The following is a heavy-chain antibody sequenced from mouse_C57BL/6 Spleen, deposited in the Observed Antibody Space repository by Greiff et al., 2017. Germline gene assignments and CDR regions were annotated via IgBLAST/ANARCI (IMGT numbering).Heavy chain of an antibody. J-gene: IGHJ4*01. Sequence: VQLQQSGAELARPGASVKLSCKASGYTFTSSGISWVKQRTGQGLEWIGEIYPRSGNTYYNETFKGKATLTADKSSSTAYMELRSLTSEDAAVYFWARGGSSPYAMDYWGQGTAVTVSS. V-gene: IGHV1-81*01. CDR1: GYTFTSSG. CDR2: IYPRSGNT. CDR3: ARGGSSPYAMDY. D-gene: IGHD1-1*01.